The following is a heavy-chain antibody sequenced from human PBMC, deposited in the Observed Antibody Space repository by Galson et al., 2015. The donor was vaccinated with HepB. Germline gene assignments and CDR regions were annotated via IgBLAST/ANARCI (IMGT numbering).Heavy chain of an antibody. J-gene: IGHJ6*02. Sequence: SVKVSCKASGGTFSSYTISWVRQAPGQGLEWMGRIIPILGIANYAQKFQGRVTTTADKSTSTAYMELGSLRSEDTAVYYCARTYYDILTGDYYGMDVWGQGTTVTVSS. CDR1: GGTFSSYT. D-gene: IGHD3-9*01. V-gene: IGHV1-69*02. CDR3: ARTYYDILTGDYYGMDV. CDR2: IIPILGIA.